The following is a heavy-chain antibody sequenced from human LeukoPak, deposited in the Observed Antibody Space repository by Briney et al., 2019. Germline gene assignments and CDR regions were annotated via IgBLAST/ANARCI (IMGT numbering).Heavy chain of an antibody. Sequence: SETLSLTCTVSGGSISSSSYYWGWIRQPPGKGLEWIGSIYYSGSTYYNPSLKSRVTISVDTSKNQFSLKLSSVTAADTAVYYCAREGHSLDDSSGYYYGNWFDPWGQGTLVTVSS. CDR1: GGSISSSSYY. D-gene: IGHD3-22*01. CDR3: AREGHSLDDSSGYYYGNWFDP. J-gene: IGHJ5*02. CDR2: IYYSGST. V-gene: IGHV4-39*07.